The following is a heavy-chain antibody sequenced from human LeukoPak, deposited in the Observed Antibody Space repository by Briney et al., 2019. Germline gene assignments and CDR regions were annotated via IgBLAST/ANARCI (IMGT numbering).Heavy chain of an antibody. V-gene: IGHV3-21*01. J-gene: IGHJ1*01. CDR1: GFTFRSYS. D-gene: IGHD1-26*01. CDR3: AREKIAATLDG. Sequence: PGGSLRLSCAVSGFTFRSYSLKWIRQAPGKELEWVASISGSNGYFYYADSVKGRFTISRDNARNSLFLQMNSLTAEDSAVYYCAREKIAATLDGWGQRTLVIVSS. CDR2: ISGSNGYF.